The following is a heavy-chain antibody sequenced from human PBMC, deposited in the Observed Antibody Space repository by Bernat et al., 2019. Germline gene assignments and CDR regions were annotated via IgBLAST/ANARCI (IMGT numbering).Heavy chain of an antibody. V-gene: IGHV4-39*01. Sequence: QLQLQESGPGLVKPSETLSLTCTVSGGSISSSSYYWGWIRQPPGKGLEWIGSIYSSGSTYYNPSLKSRVTISVDTSKNQFSLKLSSVTAADTAVYYCARSIAVADSFDYWGQGTLVTVSS. J-gene: IGHJ4*02. D-gene: IGHD6-19*01. CDR2: IYSSGST. CDR1: GGSISSSSYY. CDR3: ARSIAVADSFDY.